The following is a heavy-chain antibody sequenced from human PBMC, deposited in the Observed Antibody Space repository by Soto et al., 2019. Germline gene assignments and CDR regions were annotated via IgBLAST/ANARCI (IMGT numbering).Heavy chain of an antibody. CDR2: ISAYNGNT. J-gene: IGHJ6*02. V-gene: IGHV1-18*04. CDR3: ARDRRSRYDFWSGYGYYYYGMDV. CDR1: GYTFTSYG. Sequence: ASVKVSCKASGYTFTSYGISWVRQAPGQGLEWMGWISAYNGNTNYAQKPQGRVTMTTDTSTSTAYMELRSLRSDDTAVYYCARDRRSRYDFWSGYGYYYYGMDVWGQGTTVTVS. D-gene: IGHD3-3*01.